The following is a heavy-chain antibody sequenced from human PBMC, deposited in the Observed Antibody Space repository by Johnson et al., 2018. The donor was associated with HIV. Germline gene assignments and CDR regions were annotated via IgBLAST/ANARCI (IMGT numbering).Heavy chain of an antibody. Sequence: QMLLVESGGGVVQPGGSLRLSCAASGFTFSSYGMHWVRQAPGKGLEWVAFIRYDGSNKYYADSVKGRFTISRDNSKNTLYLQMNSLRAEDTAVYYCAKVSGYYDSLSAGGAFDIWGQGTMVTVSS. V-gene: IGHV3-30*02. CDR1: GFTFSSYG. D-gene: IGHD3-22*01. CDR3: AKVSGYYDSLSAGGAFDI. J-gene: IGHJ3*02. CDR2: IRYDGSNK.